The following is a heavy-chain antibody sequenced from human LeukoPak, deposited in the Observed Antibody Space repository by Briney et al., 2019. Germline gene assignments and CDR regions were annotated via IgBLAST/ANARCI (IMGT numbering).Heavy chain of an antibody. V-gene: IGHV4-59*01. CDR2: ISYTGST. Sequence: SETLSLTCTVSGGSISNYYWSWIRQPPGEGLEWIGFISYTGSTNYNPSLKSRVTLSVDTSKNQFSLKVNYVTAADTAVYYCARTIKSGNYYWFDPWGQGTLVSVSS. CDR3: ARTIKSGNYYWFDP. J-gene: IGHJ5*02. CDR1: GGSISNYY. D-gene: IGHD1-26*01.